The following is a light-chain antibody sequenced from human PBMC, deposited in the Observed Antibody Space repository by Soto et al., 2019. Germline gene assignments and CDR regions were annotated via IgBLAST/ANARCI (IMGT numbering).Light chain of an antibody. CDR1: SGHSGYI. CDR2: LEGSGSY. J-gene: IGLJ3*02. Sequence: QSVLTQSSSASASLGSSVKLTCTLSSGHSGYIIAWHQQQPGKAPRYLMKLEGSGSYNKGTGVPDRFSGSSSGADRYLTISSLQSEDEADYYCETWDSNTWVFGGGTKVTVL. CDR3: ETWDSNTWV. V-gene: IGLV4-60*03.